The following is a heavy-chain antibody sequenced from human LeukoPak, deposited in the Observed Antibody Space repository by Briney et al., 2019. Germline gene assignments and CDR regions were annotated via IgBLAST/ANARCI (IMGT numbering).Heavy chain of an antibody. CDR1: GGSFSDYY. D-gene: IGHD3-10*01. Sequence: LSLTCAVYGGSFSDYYMSWLRQAPGKGLERVSYISSSGSTIYYADSVKGRFTISRYNAKNSLYLQMNSLRAEDTAVYYCARDRGDGSGTFDYWGQGTLVTVSS. J-gene: IGHJ4*02. V-gene: IGHV3-11*04. CDR2: ISSSGSTI. CDR3: ARDRGDGSGTFDY.